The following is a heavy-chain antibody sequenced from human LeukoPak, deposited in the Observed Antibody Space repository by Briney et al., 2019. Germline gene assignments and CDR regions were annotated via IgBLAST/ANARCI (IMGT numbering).Heavy chain of an antibody. CDR3: ASEGPLPAAMGSSDY. Sequence: ASVKVSCKASGYTFTSYAMHWVRQAPGQRLEWMGWINAGNGNTKYSQKFQGRVTITRDTSASTAYMELSSLRSEDTAVYYCASEGPLPAAMGSSDYWGQGTLVTVSS. V-gene: IGHV1-3*01. CDR1: GYTFTSYA. D-gene: IGHD2-2*01. J-gene: IGHJ4*02. CDR2: INAGNGNT.